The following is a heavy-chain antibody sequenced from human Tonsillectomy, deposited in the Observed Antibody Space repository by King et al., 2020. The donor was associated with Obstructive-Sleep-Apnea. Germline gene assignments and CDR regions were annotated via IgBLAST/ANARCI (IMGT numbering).Heavy chain of an antibody. D-gene: IGHD3-3*01. Sequence: VQLVESGGGLVKPGGSLRLSCAASGFTFSNAWMSWVRQAPGKGLEWVGRIKSKTDGGTTDYASPVKGRFTISRDDSKNTLYLQMNSLKTEDTAVYYCTTGDFWSGYFGGDGMDVWGQGTTVTVSS. J-gene: IGHJ6*02. V-gene: IGHV3-15*01. CDR1: GFTFSNAW. CDR3: TTGDFWSGYFGGDGMDV. CDR2: IKSKTDGGTT.